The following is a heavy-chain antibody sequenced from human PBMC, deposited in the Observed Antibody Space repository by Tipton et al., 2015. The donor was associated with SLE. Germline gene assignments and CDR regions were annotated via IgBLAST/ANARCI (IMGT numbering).Heavy chain of an antibody. J-gene: IGHJ4*02. CDR2: ISHTGRS. Sequence: TLSLTCTVSGYSIDSGHFWGWIRQPPGRALEWLGSISHTGRSYYNTSLQSRITMSLDTSRTQVFLRRSSVTAADTAIYYCARHDYDDNGYYMQYFDYWGQGTLVTVSS. V-gene: IGHV4-38-2*02. CDR1: GYSIDSGHF. D-gene: IGHD3-22*01. CDR3: ARHDYDDNGYYMQYFDY.